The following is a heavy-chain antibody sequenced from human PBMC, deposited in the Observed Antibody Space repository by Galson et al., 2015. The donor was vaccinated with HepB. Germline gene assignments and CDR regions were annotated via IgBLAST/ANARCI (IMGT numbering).Heavy chain of an antibody. V-gene: IGHV1-18*01. D-gene: IGHD2-2*01. CDR2: ISTYNGNT. J-gene: IGHJ6*03. Sequence: SVKVSCKASGYTFTNYGISWVRRAPGQGLEWMGWISTYNGNTNYAQNLQGRVTMTTDTSASTAYMELRSLRSGDTALYYCARDRGRSTTSYYMDVWGKGTTVTVSS. CDR1: GYTFTNYG. CDR3: ARDRGRSTTSYYMDV.